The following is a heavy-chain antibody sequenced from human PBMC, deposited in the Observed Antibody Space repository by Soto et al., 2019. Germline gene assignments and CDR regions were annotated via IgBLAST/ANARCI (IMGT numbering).Heavy chain of an antibody. J-gene: IGHJ6*03. V-gene: IGHV3-48*01. D-gene: IGHD4-17*01. CDR3: ARGYYGDPVYYYYYMGV. Sequence: GGSLRLSCAASGFSFSSYSLNWVRQAPGKELERVSYIGTGISTIYYADSVKGRFTISRDHAKNSLFLNMNSLRAEDTAVCYCARGYYGDPVYYYYYMGVWIKGTTVIVFS. CDR2: IGTGISTI. CDR1: GFSFSSYS.